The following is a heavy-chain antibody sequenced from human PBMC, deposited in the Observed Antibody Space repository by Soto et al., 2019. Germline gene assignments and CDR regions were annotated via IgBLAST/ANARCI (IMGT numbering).Heavy chain of an antibody. D-gene: IGHD3-10*01. CDR1: GFTFSSDA. CDR3: SKDHAQYYYGSGADAFDI. CDR2: ISGSGGST. Sequence: EVQLLESGGCLVQPGGSLRLSCAASGFTFSSDAMSWVRQAPWKGLEWVSAISGSGGSTYYADSVKGRFTISRDNSKNTLYLQMNSLRAEDTAVYYCSKDHAQYYYGSGADAFDIWGQGTMVTVSS. V-gene: IGHV3-23*01. J-gene: IGHJ3*02.